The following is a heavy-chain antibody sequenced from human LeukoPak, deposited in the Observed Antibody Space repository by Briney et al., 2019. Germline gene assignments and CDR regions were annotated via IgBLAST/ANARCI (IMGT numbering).Heavy chain of an antibody. D-gene: IGHD3-10*01. CDR2: IWYDGSNK. V-gene: IGHV3-33*01. CDR1: GFTFSSYG. Sequence: PGGSLRLSCAAAGFTFSSYGMHRVRQAPGKGLEWVAVIWYDGSNKYYADSVKGRFTISRDNSKNTLYLQMNSLRAEDTAVYYCARDGVRRFGELNAFDIWGQGTMVTVSS. J-gene: IGHJ3*02. CDR3: ARDGVRRFGELNAFDI.